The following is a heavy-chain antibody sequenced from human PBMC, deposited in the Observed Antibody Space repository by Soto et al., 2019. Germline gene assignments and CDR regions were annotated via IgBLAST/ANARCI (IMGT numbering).Heavy chain of an antibody. D-gene: IGHD6-13*01. V-gene: IGHV3-23*01. Sequence: EVQLLESGGGLVQPGGSLILSCAGSGFTFSTYAMSWFRQAPGKGLEWVSSNSGSGGNTYYADSVKGRFTISRDNSKNALYLQMNSLGAEDTAVYYCAKVRREAGTVDSFDVWGQGTMVTVSS. CDR3: AKVRREAGTVDSFDV. J-gene: IGHJ3*01. CDR1: GFTFSTYA. CDR2: NSGSGGNT.